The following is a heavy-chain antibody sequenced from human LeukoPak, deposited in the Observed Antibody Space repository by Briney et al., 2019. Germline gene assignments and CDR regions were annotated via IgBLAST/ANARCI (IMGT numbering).Heavy chain of an antibody. D-gene: IGHD3-22*01. J-gene: IGHJ3*02. Sequence: PSETLSLTCAVYGGSFSGYYWSWIRQPPGKGLEWIGEINHSGSTNYNPSLKSRVTIPVDTSKNQFSLKLSSVTAADTAVYYCARVTPTNYYDSSGYLGHDAFDIWGQGTMVTVSS. V-gene: IGHV4-34*01. CDR3: ARVTPTNYYDSSGYLGHDAFDI. CDR2: INHSGST. CDR1: GGSFSGYY.